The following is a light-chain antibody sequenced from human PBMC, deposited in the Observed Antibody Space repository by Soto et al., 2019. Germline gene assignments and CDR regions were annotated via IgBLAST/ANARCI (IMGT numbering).Light chain of an antibody. J-gene: IGKJ3*01. Sequence: DIQMTQSPSSVSASVGDRVTITCRASQGVSSWLAWYLQKPGLAPKLLTYFPVNLQTGAPSRLIGSASGTDFTLTITSLQPEDFGTYYCQQANGFPFTSGPGTKVDMK. CDR2: FPV. CDR3: QQANGFPFT. CDR1: QGVSSW. V-gene: IGKV1-12*02.